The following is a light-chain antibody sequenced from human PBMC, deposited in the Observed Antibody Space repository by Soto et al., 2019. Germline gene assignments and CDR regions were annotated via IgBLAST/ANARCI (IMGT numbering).Light chain of an antibody. CDR2: RNN. Sequence: QSVLTQPPSASGTPGQRVTISCSGSSSNIGSNYVYWYRQLPETAPKLLIYRNNQRPSGVPDRFSGSKSGTSASLAISGLRSEDEADYYCAAWDASLRGRVVFGGGTQLTVL. V-gene: IGLV1-47*01. CDR1: SSNIGSNY. CDR3: AAWDASLRGRVV. J-gene: IGLJ2*01.